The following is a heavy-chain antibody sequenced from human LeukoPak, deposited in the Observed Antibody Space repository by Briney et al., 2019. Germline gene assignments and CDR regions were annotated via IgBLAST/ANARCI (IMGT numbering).Heavy chain of an antibody. CDR2: INPSGGST. Sequence: ASVKVSCKASGYTFTSYYMHWVRQAPGQGLEWMGIINPSGGSTSYAQKFQGRVTMTRDTSTSTVYMDLSRLTSDDTAVYYCARDYCGGDCFPDYWGQGTLVTVSS. J-gene: IGHJ4*02. V-gene: IGHV1-46*01. CDR1: GYTFTSYY. CDR3: ARDYCGGDCFPDY. D-gene: IGHD2-21*02.